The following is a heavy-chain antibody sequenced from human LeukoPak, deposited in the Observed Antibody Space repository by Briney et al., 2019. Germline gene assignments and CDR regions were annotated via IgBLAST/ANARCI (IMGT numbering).Heavy chain of an antibody. CDR3: AKDLGYCSGGSCYVFDY. CDR2: ISYDGSNK. D-gene: IGHD2-15*01. CDR1: GFTFSSYG. Sequence: GGSLRLSCAASGFTFSSYGMHWVRQAPGKGLEWVAVISYDGSNKYYADSVEGRFTISRDNSKNTLYLQMNSLRAEDTAVYYCAKDLGYCSGGSCYVFDYWGQGTLVTVSS. J-gene: IGHJ4*02. V-gene: IGHV3-30*18.